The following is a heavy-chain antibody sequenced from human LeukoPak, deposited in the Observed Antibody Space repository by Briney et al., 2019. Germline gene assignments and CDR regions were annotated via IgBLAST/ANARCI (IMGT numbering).Heavy chain of an antibody. D-gene: IGHD4-17*01. CDR1: GFTFSSYG. CDR2: ISYDGSKK. Sequence: PGRSLRLSCAASGFTFSSYGMHWVRQAPGKGLEWVAVISYDGSKKYHVDSVKGRVTISRDNSKNTLYLQMNSLRAEDTAVYYCAKGARDDYGDYFSWFDPWGLGTLVTVSS. V-gene: IGHV3-30*18. CDR3: AKGARDDYGDYFSWFDP. J-gene: IGHJ5*02.